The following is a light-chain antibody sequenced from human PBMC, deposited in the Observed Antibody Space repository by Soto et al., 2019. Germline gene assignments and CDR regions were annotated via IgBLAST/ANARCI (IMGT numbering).Light chain of an antibody. V-gene: IGKV1-5*01. Sequence: DIQMTQSPSTLSASVGDRVTITCRASQSISSWLAWYKQKPGKAPKLLIYDASSLESGVPSRLSGSGSGTEFTLTISSMKPDDFATYYCQQYENYWTFGQGTKVDIK. J-gene: IGKJ1*01. CDR2: DAS. CDR3: QQYENYWT. CDR1: QSISSW.